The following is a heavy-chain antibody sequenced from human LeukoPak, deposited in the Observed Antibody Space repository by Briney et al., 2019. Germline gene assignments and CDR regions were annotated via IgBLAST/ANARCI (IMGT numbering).Heavy chain of an antibody. Sequence: PSETLSLTCTVSGESISSYYWSWIRQPPGKRLEWIGYINYSGSTNYNPSLKSRVTISVDTSKNQFSLNLSSVTAADTAVYYCARVGYFYENSGYFYFDYWGQGTLVTVSS. CDR1: GESISSYY. V-gene: IGHV4-59*01. J-gene: IGHJ4*02. CDR3: ARVGYFYENSGYFYFDY. CDR2: INYSGST. D-gene: IGHD3-22*01.